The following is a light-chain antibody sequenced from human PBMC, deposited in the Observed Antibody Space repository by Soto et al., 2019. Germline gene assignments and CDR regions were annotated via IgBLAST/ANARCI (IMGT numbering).Light chain of an antibody. CDR3: QQYNNWTPGYP. CDR1: QSVSSN. J-gene: IGKJ2*01. Sequence: EIVMTQSPATLSVSPGERATLSCRASQSVSSNLAGYQQKPGQAPRLLIYGASTRATGIPARFSGSGSGTEFTLTLSSLQSEDFAVYYCQQYNNWTPGYPFGQGTKLEIK. V-gene: IGKV3-15*01. CDR2: GAS.